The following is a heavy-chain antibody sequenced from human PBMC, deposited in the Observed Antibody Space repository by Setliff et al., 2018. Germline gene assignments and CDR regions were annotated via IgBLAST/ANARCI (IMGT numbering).Heavy chain of an antibody. J-gene: IGHJ4*02. CDR2: IYPSNSNI. V-gene: IGHV5-51*01. CDR1: GYSFTDYW. Sequence: GESLKISCKASGYSFTDYWIAWVRQMPGKGLEWMGIIYPSNSNIKYSPSFEAQITFSVDKSITTAYLQWSSLKASDTAIFYCARHRVGNSGYAIPILDFWGQGALVTVSA. CDR3: ARHRVGNSGYAIPILDF. D-gene: IGHD5-12*01.